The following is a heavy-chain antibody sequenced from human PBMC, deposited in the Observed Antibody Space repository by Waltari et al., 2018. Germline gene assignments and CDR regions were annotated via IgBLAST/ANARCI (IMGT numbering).Heavy chain of an antibody. CDR1: GFNSSNYW. CDR2: IVQHETDT. Sequence: EVQLVESGGGLVQPGGSLRLSCAASGFNSSNYWMSWVRQAPGEGREWVANIVQHETDTYSVGAGKGRFTISRDNAKNSLYLQMNTLRAEDTAVYFCARDSIGMDVWGQGTTVTVSS. CDR3: ARDSIGMDV. J-gene: IGHJ6*02. V-gene: IGHV3-7*03.